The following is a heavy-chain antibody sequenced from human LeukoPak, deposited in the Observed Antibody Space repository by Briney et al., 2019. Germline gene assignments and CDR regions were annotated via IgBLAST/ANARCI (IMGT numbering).Heavy chain of an antibody. J-gene: IGHJ3*02. D-gene: IGHD4-23*01. CDR1: GYTFTSYY. CDR2: INPSGGST. Sequence: GASVTVSCKASGYTFTSYYMHWVRQAPGQGLEWMGIINPSGGSTSYAQKFQGRVTMTRDTSTSTVYMELSSLRSEDTAVYYCARTITVTTVVADAFDIWGQGTRVTVSS. CDR3: ARTITVTTVVADAFDI. V-gene: IGHV1-46*01.